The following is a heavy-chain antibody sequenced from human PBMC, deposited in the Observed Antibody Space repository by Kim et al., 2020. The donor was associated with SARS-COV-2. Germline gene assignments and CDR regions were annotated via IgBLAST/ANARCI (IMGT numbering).Heavy chain of an antibody. CDR1: GFSFGDYA. Sequence: GGSLRLSCTTSGFSFGDYAMGWFRQAPGTGLEWVSFIRRQSFDGTAEYAASGKGRFTASRDNSKVIAYLQMNSLKTEDTAVYYCTRIASAVGTSDSWGQG. CDR2: IRRQSFDGTA. D-gene: IGHD6-13*01. J-gene: IGHJ4*02. V-gene: IGHV3-49*03. CDR3: TRIASAVGTSDS.